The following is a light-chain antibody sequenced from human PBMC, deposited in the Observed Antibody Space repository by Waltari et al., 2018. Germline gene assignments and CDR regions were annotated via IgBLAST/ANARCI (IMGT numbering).Light chain of an antibody. CDR2: EDN. V-gene: IGLV6-57*02. J-gene: IGLJ3*02. Sequence: NFMLTQPHSVSESPGKTVTISCTGSSGSIASNYVQWYQQRPDSAPTTVIYEDNQRPSGVPDRFSGSIDSSSNSASLTISGLKTEDEADYYCQSYDSSLWVFGGGTKLTVL. CDR1: SGSIASNY. CDR3: QSYDSSLWV.